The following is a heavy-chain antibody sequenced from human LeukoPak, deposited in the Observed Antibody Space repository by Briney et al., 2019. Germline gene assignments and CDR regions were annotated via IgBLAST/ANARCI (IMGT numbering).Heavy chain of an antibody. V-gene: IGHV3-33*06. CDR1: GFTFSNYA. CDR3: AKDDQSYSNTTPDY. CDR2: TWYDGSNS. D-gene: IGHD6-13*01. J-gene: IGHJ4*02. Sequence: GGSLRLSCAASGFTFSNYAMHWVRQAPGKGLEWVTVTWYDGSNSQYADSVKGRFSISRDNSKNTLYLQMNSLTAEYTAVYYCAKDDQSYSNTTPDYWGQGTLVTVSS.